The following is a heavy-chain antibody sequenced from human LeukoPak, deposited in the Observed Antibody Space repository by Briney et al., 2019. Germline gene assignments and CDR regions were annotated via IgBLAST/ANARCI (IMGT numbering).Heavy chain of an antibody. V-gene: IGHV3-23*01. Sequence: GGSLRLSCAASGFTFSSYAMSWVRQAPGKGLEWVSGISSSGDTTYYADSVKGRFTISRDNTKNTLYLQMNSLRAEDTALYYCAKDRTYDGSGYDHSPFDYWGQGTLVTVSS. CDR3: AKDRTYDGSGYDHSPFDY. CDR1: GFTFSSYA. J-gene: IGHJ4*02. CDR2: ISSSGDTT. D-gene: IGHD3-22*01.